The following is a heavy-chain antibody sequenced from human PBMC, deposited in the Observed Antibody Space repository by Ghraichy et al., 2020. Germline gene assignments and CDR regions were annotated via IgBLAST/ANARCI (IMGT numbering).Heavy chain of an antibody. J-gene: IGHJ4*02. CDR2: ISSDEKTK. D-gene: IGHD1-26*01. CDR1: GFTFSRYG. Sequence: GESLRLSCEASGFTFSRYGIHWVRQAPGRGLEWVALISSDEKTKYYTDSVKGRFIISRDNSENTLFLEMNRLRTEDTGMYYCARGEDGSPDYWGQGILVIDSS. V-gene: IGHV3-30*03. CDR3: ARGEDGSPDY.